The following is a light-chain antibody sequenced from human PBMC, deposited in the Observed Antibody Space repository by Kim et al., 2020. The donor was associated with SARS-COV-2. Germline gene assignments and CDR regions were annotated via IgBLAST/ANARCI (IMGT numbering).Light chain of an antibody. CDR2: WAS. J-gene: IGKJ2*01. CDR1: QSVLYSSNNKNY. V-gene: IGKV4-1*01. CDR3: QEYLSTPYT. Sequence: RAAISCKSSQSVLYSSNNKNYLAWYQHKPGQPPNLLISWASTRESGVPDRFSGSGSGTDFTLTISSLQAEDVAVYYCQEYLSTPYTFGQGTKLEI.